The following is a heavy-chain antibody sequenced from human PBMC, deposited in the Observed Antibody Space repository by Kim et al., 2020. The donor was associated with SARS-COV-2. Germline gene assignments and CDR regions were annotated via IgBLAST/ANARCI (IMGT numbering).Heavy chain of an antibody. CDR1: GFTFSSYG. Sequence: GGSLRLSCAASGFTFSSYGMHWVRQAPGKGLEWVAVIWYDGSNKYYADSVKGRFTISRDNSKNTLYLQMNSLRAEDTAVYYCAKEQRYYDFWSGYPTLRYYYYGMDVWGQGTTVTVSS. J-gene: IGHJ6*02. D-gene: IGHD3-3*01. CDR2: IWYDGSNK. V-gene: IGHV3-33*06. CDR3: AKEQRYYDFWSGYPTLRYYYYGMDV.